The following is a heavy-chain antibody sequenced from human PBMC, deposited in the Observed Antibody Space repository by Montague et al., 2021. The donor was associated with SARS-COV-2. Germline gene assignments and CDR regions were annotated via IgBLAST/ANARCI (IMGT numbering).Heavy chain of an antibody. CDR1: GLSFSAYA. CDR3: VKDTYGSFDP. CDR2: ITPGGDIP. Sequence: SLRLSCAASGLSFSAYAMSWVRQAPGKGLKWVSAITPGGDIPYYADSVRGRFTISRDNARNTAYLQMDSLRVEDTAVYYCVKDTYGSFDPWGLGTLVTVSS. J-gene: IGHJ5*02. V-gene: IGHV3-23*01. D-gene: IGHD5-24*01.